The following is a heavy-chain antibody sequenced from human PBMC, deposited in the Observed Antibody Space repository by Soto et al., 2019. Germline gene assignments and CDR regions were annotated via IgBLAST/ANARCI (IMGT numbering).Heavy chain of an antibody. D-gene: IGHD3-16*01. V-gene: IGHV3-48*02. CDR1: GFTFSTYS. J-gene: IGHJ6*02. Sequence: VQLVESGGGLVQPGGSLRLSCAASGFTFSTYSMNWVGQAPGQGLEWVSYISSRSYTIYYVDSVKGRFTISRDNAKNSLYLQMNSLRDEDTAVYYCARGGSSADNGLDVWGQGTTVTVSS. CDR3: ARGGSSADNGLDV. CDR2: ISSRSYTI.